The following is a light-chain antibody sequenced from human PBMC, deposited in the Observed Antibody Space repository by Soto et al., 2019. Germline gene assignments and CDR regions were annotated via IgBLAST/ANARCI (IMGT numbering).Light chain of an antibody. Sequence: EIVLTQSPATLSLSPGERATLSCRASQSVSSYLAWYQQKPGQAPRLLIYDSSNRATGIPARFSGSGSGTDFPLTISRLEPEDVAVYYCQQRSNWPPTFGQGTKLEIK. CDR1: QSVSSY. J-gene: IGKJ2*01. CDR2: DSS. CDR3: QQRSNWPPT. V-gene: IGKV3-11*01.